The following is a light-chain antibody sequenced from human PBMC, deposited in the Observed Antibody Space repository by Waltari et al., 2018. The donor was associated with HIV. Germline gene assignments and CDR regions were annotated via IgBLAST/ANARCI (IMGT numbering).Light chain of an antibody. V-gene: IGLV1-40*01. CDR3: QSFDSSLNAYV. CDR2: ANS. J-gene: IGLJ1*01. Sequence: QSVLTQAPSVSGAPGQRVTISCPGSSPNIGANFAVHWYQLLPGSSPKPLIFANSNRPSGVPDRFSGSKSGTSASLAITGLHPEDEAEYYCQSFDSSLNAYVFGTGTTVIVL. CDR1: SPNIGANFA.